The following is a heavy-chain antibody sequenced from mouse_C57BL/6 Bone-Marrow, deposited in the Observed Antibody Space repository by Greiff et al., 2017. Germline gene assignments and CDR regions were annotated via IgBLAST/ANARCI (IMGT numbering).Heavy chain of an antibody. V-gene: IGHV1-64*01. D-gene: IGHD1-1*01. J-gene: IGHJ2*01. CDR2: IHPNSGST. CDR3: ASGLLRYY. CDR1: GYTFTSYW. Sequence: QVQLQQPGAELVQPGASVKLSCTASGYTFTSYWMHWVKQRPGQGLEWIGMIHPNSGSTNYTEKFKSKATLTVDKSSSTAYMQLSSLTSEDSAVYYCASGLLRYYWGQGTTLTVSS.